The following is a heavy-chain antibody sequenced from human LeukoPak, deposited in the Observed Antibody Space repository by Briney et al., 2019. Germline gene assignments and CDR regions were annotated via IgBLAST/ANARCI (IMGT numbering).Heavy chain of an antibody. CDR1: GFTLSGYG. CDR2: ITHDGSYE. D-gene: IGHD4-17*01. J-gene: IGHJ5*02. Sequence: GGSLRLSCAASGFTLSGYGMHWVRQAPGKGPEWVAVITHDGSYENYADSVRGRFTISRDNSKSTLYLQMNSLRPEDTAVYYCARDVTVTDNCFDPWGQGTLVTVSS. CDR3: ARDVTVTDNCFDP. V-gene: IGHV3-30*01.